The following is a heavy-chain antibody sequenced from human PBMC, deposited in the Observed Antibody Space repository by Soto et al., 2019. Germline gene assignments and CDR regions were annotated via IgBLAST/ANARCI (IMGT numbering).Heavy chain of an antibody. CDR2: IYYSGST. CDR1: GGSVSSGSYY. CDR3: ASERDGCNSGALGY. D-gene: IGHD2-21*01. V-gene: IGHV4-61*01. J-gene: IGHJ4*02. Sequence: QVQLQESGPGLVKPSETLSLTCTVSGGSVSSGSYYWSWIRQPPGKGLEWIGYIYYSGSTNYNPALKSRVTISVDTSKNQFSLKLSSVTAADTAVYYCASERDGCNSGALGYWGQGTLVTVSS.